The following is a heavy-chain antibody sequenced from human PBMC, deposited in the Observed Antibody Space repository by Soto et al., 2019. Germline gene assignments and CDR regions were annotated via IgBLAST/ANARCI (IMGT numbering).Heavy chain of an antibody. Sequence: VKVSCKASGYTFTSYGITWVRQAPGQGLEWMGWISAYNGNTNYAQKLQGRVTMTTDTSTSTAYMELRSLRSDDTAVYYCARDGYYYDSSGYPVYGMDVWGQGTTVTVSS. V-gene: IGHV1-18*04. CDR2: ISAYNGNT. D-gene: IGHD3-22*01. J-gene: IGHJ6*02. CDR3: ARDGYYYDSSGYPVYGMDV. CDR1: GYTFTSYG.